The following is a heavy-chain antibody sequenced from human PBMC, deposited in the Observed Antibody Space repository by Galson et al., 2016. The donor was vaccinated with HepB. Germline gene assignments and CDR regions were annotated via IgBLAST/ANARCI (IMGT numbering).Heavy chain of an antibody. CDR1: GDSIRGYY. CDR3: ARGMVRGLVISPRLDF. D-gene: IGHD3-10*01. J-gene: IGHJ4*02. Sequence: LSLTCTVSGDSIRGYYWTWVRQPPGKGLEWIGFMYYNGGTRYNPSLKSRVTISVDTSKNQFSLRLSSVTASDTAVYYCARGMVRGLVISPRLDFWGQGTLVTVSS. V-gene: IGHV4-59*01. CDR2: MYYNGGT.